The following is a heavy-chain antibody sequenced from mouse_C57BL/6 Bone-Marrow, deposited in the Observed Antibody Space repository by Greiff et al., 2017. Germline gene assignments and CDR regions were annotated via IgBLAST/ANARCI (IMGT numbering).Heavy chain of an antibody. Sequence: EVKLVESGGGLVQPKGSLKLSCAASGFSFNTYAMNWVRQAPGKGLEWVARIRSKSNNYATYYAESVKDRFTISRDDSESMLYLQMNNLKTEDTAMYYCVRQGTVVALYAMDYWGQGTSVTVSS. CDR2: IRSKSNNYAT. D-gene: IGHD1-1*01. J-gene: IGHJ4*01. CDR3: VRQGTVVALYAMDY. CDR1: GFSFNTYA. V-gene: IGHV10-1*01.